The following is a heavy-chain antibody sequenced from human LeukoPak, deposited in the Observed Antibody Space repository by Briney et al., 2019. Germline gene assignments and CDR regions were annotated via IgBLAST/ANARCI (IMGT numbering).Heavy chain of an antibody. D-gene: IGHD1-26*01. V-gene: IGHV1-69*13. CDR1: GGTFSSYA. Sequence: SVKVSCKASGGTFSSYAISWVRQAPGQGLEWMGGIIPIFGTANYAQKFQGRVTITADESTSTAYMELSSLRSEDTAVYYCARVSGGSYYLDYFDYWGQGTLVTVSS. CDR2: IIPIFGTA. CDR3: ARVSGGSYYLDYFDY. J-gene: IGHJ4*02.